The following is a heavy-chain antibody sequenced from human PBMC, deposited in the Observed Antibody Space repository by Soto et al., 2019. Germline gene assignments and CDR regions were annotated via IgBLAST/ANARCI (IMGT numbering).Heavy chain of an antibody. CDR3: ARVLDTIFGVVNRGMDV. Sequence: QVQLVQSGAEVKKPGASVKVSCKASGYTFTSYGISWVRQAPGQGLEWMGWISAYNGNTNYAQKLQGRDTMTTDTSTSTAYMELRSLRSDDTAVYYCARVLDTIFGVVNRGMDVWGQGTTVTVSS. D-gene: IGHD3-3*01. J-gene: IGHJ6*02. V-gene: IGHV1-18*01. CDR1: GYTFTSYG. CDR2: ISAYNGNT.